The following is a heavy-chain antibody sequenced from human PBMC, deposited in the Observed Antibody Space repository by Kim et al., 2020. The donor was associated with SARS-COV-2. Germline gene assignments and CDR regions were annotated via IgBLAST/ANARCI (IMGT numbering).Heavy chain of an antibody. CDR2: IYYSGST. V-gene: IGHV4-59*01. D-gene: IGHD3-3*01. Sequence: SETLSLTCTVSGGSISSYYWSWIRQPPGKGLEWIGYIYYSGSTNYNPSLKSLDTISVDTSKNQFSLKLSSVTAADTAVYYCSRERNFYGDFWSGYHDAFDIWGQGTMVTVSS. CDR1: GGSISSYY. J-gene: IGHJ3*02. CDR3: SRERNFYGDFWSGYHDAFDI.